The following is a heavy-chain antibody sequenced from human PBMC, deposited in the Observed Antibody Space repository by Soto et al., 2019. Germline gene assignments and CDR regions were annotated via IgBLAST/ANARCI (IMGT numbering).Heavy chain of an antibody. D-gene: IGHD4-17*01. CDR1: ASTLRSHN. CDR3: ARATVTTYHCGIYV. V-gene: IGHV4-59*11. J-gene: IGHJ6*01. CDR2: INYSGST. Sequence: PSATLSLTGFPAASTLRSHNWTWFLQPTDKGLEWIGYINYSGSTNYNPSLKSRVTISVDTYKNKFSLKLSSVTAADTAGYYCARATVTTYHCGIYVWGKEATVTGSS.